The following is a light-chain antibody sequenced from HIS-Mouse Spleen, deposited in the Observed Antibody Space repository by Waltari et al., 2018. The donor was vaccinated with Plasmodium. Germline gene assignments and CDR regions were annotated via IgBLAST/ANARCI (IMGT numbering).Light chain of an antibody. CDR2: EDS. CDR3: YSTDSSGNHRV. Sequence: SYELTQPPSESVSPGQTARLTCSGDALPKKYAYWYQQKSGQAPVLVIDEDSKRPSGIPERFSGSISGTMATLTISGAQVEDEADYYCYSTDSSGNHRVFGGGTKLTVL. CDR1: ALPKKY. V-gene: IGLV3-10*01. J-gene: IGLJ3*02.